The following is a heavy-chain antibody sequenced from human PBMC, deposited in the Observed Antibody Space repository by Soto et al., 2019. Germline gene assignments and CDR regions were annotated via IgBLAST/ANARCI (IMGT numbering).Heavy chain of an antibody. CDR1: GFILRNYW. J-gene: IGHJ5*02. CDR3: ARYRPLDP. D-gene: IGHD3-16*02. CDR2: IKEDGSEK. V-gene: IGHV3-7*03. Sequence: GSLRLSCADSGFILRNYWMSWVRQAPGMGLQWVASIKEDGSEKYYVDPVKGRFTISRENAKNSLYLQMNSLRAEDTAVYYCARYRPLDPWGQGILATVSS.